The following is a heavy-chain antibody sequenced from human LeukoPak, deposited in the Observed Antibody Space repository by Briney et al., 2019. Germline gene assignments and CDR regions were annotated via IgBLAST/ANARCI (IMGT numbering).Heavy chain of an antibody. Sequence: PSETLSLTCAVYGGSFSGYYWSWIRQPPGEGLEWIGEINHSGSTNYNPSLKSRVTISVGTSKNQFSLKLSSVTAADTAVYYCARGPAAPGSSPGSPFDYWGQGTLVTVSS. CDR1: GGSFSGYY. J-gene: IGHJ4*02. V-gene: IGHV4-34*01. CDR3: ARGPAAPGSSPGSPFDY. D-gene: IGHD6-6*01. CDR2: INHSGST.